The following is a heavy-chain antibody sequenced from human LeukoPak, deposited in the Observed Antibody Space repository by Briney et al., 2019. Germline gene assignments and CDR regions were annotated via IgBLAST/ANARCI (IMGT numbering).Heavy chain of an antibody. V-gene: IGHV3-48*03. CDR2: ISSSGSTI. J-gene: IGHJ4*02. CDR3: ARDLVKYCSGGSCPKDY. CDR1: GFTFSSYE. D-gene: IGHD2-15*01. Sequence: GGSLRLSCAASGFTFSSYEMNWVRQAPGKGLEWVSYISSSGSTIYYADSVEGRFTISRDNAKNSPYLQMNSLRAEDTAVYYCARDLVKYCSGGSCPKDYWGQGTLVTVSS.